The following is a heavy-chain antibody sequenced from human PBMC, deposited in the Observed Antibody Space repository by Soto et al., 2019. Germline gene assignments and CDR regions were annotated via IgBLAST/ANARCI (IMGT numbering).Heavy chain of an antibody. CDR1: GGSFSGYY. CDR3: ARNDFWSGYYTGYYYYGMDV. D-gene: IGHD3-3*01. V-gene: IGHV4-34*01. J-gene: IGHJ6*02. CDR2: INHSGST. Sequence: PSETLSLTCAVYGGSFSGYYWSWIRQPPGKGLEWIGEINHSGSTNYNPSLKSRVTISVDTSKNQFSLKLSSVTAADTAVYYCARNDFWSGYYTGYYYYGMDVWGQGTTVTVS.